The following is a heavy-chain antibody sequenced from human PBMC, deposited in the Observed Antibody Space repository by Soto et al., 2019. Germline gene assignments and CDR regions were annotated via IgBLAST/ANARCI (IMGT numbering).Heavy chain of an antibody. J-gene: IGHJ4*02. CDR3: AKDIVHCTGTRCRRYFDK. CDR1: KFTFSTYA. V-gene: IGHV3-23*01. CDR2: ISGSGDNT. D-gene: IGHD1-1*01. Sequence: EVQLLESGGGLVQRGGSLRLSCAASKFTFSTYAMTWVRQAPGKGLEWVSDISGSGDNTYYADSVKGRFTISRDNSKSTLYVQMNSVRGEETAVYYCAKDIVHCTGTRCRRYFDKWGGGTLVTVSS.